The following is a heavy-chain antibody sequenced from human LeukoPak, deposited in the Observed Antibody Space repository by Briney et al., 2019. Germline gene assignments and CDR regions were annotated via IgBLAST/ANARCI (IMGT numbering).Heavy chain of an antibody. V-gene: IGHV4-38-2*01. J-gene: IGHJ4*02. CDR2: IYHSGST. Sequence: SETQSLTCAVSGYSISSDNYWVWIRQPPGQGLEWTGSIYHSGSTYYNPSLKSRVTLSVDTSKNQFSLKLSSVTAADTTVYYCARAPRDSSSSNYMRRFDYWGQGTLVTVSS. CDR3: ARAPRDSSSSNYMRRFDY. D-gene: IGHD3-22*01. CDR1: GYSISSDNY.